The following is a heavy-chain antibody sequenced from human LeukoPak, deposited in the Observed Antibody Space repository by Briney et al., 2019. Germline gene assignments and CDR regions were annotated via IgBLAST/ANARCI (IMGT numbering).Heavy chain of an antibody. V-gene: IGHV3-21*06. CDR2: IKKNGTVL. J-gene: IGHJ5*02. D-gene: IGHD3-22*01. CDR1: GFTSTNYG. CDR3: ARERAHYIDSNVYWDFDP. Sequence: PGGSLRLACSTSGFTSTNYGMNWIRQAPGKGLEWVSSIKKNGTVLYNADAVKGRFTISRDNAKNSVFLEMSSLRVDDTAVYFCARERAHYIDSNVYWDFDPWGQGTLVTVSS.